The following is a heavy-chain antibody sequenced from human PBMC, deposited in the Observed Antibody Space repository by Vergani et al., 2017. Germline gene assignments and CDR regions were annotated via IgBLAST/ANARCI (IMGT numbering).Heavy chain of an antibody. Sequence: EVQLLESGGGLVQPGGSLRLSCAASGFTFSSYAMSWVRQVPGKGLEWVSAISGSGGSTYYADSVKGRFTISRDNSKNTLYLQMNSLRAEDTAVYYCAKDREDNYYGSGSYNPLDYWGQGTLVTVSS. V-gene: IGHV3-23*01. CDR3: AKDREDNYYGSGSYNPLDY. CDR1: GFTFSSYA. CDR2: ISGSGGST. D-gene: IGHD3-10*01. J-gene: IGHJ4*02.